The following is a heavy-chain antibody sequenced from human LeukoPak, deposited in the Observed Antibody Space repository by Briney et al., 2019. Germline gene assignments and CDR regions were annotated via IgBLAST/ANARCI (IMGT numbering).Heavy chain of an antibody. J-gene: IGHJ4*02. CDR2: ISANNGNT. CDR3: ARERTVVREIIISFDY. CDR1: GYTFTSYG. D-gene: IGHD3-10*01. Sequence: ASVKVSCKASGYTFTSYGISWVRQAPGQGLEWMGWISANNGNTDYAQKLQGRVTMTTDTSTSTAYMELRSLRSDDPAVYYCARERTVVREIIISFDYWGQGNLVTVSS. V-gene: IGHV1-18*01.